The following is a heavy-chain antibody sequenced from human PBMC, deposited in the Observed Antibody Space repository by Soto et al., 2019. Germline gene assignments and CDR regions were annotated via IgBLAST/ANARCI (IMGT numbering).Heavy chain of an antibody. CDR3: VGARGRLVGFDY. CDR1: SESLSGYY. J-gene: IGHJ4*02. D-gene: IGHD1-26*01. V-gene: IGHV4-34*01. Sequence: QVQLQQWGAVLLKPSETLSLTCAVNSESLSGYYWSWIRQSPGKGLEWIGEIDGSGNTNYSPSLRSRVAMSVDTSKNHFSLNLNSVSAADTAAYYCVGARGRLVGFDYWGQGTLVTVSS. CDR2: IDGSGNT.